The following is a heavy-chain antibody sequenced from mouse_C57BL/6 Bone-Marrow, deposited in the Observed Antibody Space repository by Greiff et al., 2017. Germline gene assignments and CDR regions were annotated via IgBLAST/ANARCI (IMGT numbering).Heavy chain of an antibody. D-gene: IGHD1-1*01. CDR3: ARIAHYYGSSYYYYAMDY. J-gene: IGHJ4*01. CDR1: GYSITSDY. Sequence: VQLQQSGPGLAKPSQTLPLTCSVTGYSITSDYWNWIRKFPGNKLEYMGYISYSGSTYYNPSLKSRISITRDTSKNQYYLQLNSVTTEDTATYYCARIAHYYGSSYYYYAMDYWGQGTSVTVSS. V-gene: IGHV3-8*01. CDR2: ISYSGST.